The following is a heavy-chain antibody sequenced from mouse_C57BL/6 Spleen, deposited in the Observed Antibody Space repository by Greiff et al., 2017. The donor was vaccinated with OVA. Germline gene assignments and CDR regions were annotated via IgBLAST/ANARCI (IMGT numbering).Heavy chain of an antibody. CDR1: GYTFTDYY. V-gene: IGHV1-26*01. CDR2: INPNNGGT. CDR3: ARKEPRRYYFDY. Sequence: VQLQQSGPELVKPGASVKISCKASGYTFTDYYMNWVKQSHGKSLEWIGDINPNNGGTSYNQTFTGKATLTVAKSSSTAYMELRSLTSEDSAVYYCARKEPRRYYFDYWGQGTTLTVSS. J-gene: IGHJ2*01.